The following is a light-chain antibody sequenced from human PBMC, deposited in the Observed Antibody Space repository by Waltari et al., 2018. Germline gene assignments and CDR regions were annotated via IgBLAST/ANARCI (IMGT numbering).Light chain of an antibody. CDR1: SSNIGRSY. Sequence: QSVLTQPPSVSSAPGQRVTISCSGSSSNIGRSYLSWYQQVPGTAPKLLIYQDNKRPSGVSDRFSGSKSGTSASLAITGLQTGDEADYYCSAWDSSLSAYIFGAGTRLTVL. CDR2: QDN. CDR3: SAWDSSLSAYI. V-gene: IGLV1-51*02. J-gene: IGLJ1*01.